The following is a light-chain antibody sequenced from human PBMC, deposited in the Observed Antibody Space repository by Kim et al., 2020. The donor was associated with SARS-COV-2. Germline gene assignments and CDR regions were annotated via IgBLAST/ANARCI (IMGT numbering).Light chain of an antibody. CDR1: SSEVVGYNY. CDR2: DVT. J-gene: IGLJ3*02. V-gene: IGLV2-11*01. Sequence: PGQSVTISSTGTSSEVVGYNYVSWNQQHPGKAPKLMIYDVTKRPAGVPDRFSGSKSGNTASLTISGLQAEDEADYYCCSYVGTYRVFGGGTKLTVL. CDR3: CSYVGTYRV.